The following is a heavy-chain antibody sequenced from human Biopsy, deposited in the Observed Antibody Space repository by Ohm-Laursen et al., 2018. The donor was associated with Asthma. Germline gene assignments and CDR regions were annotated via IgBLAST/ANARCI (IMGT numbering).Heavy chain of an antibody. J-gene: IGHJ3*01. CDR1: GYNFISFA. Sequence: SVTVSCKDSGYNFISFAIHWVRQAPGQRLEWMGWVNTGNGDTKYSQKFQGRVTITRDTSASTAYMELRSLRSEDTATYYCARTYYDFLTGQVKDVFGVWGQGTMVTVSS. V-gene: IGHV1-3*04. CDR2: VNTGNGDT. CDR3: ARTYYDFLTGQVKDVFGV. D-gene: IGHD3-9*01.